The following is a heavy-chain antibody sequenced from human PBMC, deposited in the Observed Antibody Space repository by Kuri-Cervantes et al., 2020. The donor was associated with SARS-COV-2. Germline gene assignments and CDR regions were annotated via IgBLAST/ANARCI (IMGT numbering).Heavy chain of an antibody. CDR2: INPSGGST. Sequence: ASVKVSCKASGYTFTSYYMHWVRQAPGQGLEWMGIINPSGGSTSYAQKFQGRVTMTRDTSTSTVYMELSSLRSEDTAVYYCARYHMVRGVTRVRGSTARKNWFDPWGQGTLVTVSS. CDR3: ARYHMVRGVTRVRGSTARKNWFDP. V-gene: IGHV1-46*01. CDR1: GYTFTSYY. D-gene: IGHD3-10*01. J-gene: IGHJ5*02.